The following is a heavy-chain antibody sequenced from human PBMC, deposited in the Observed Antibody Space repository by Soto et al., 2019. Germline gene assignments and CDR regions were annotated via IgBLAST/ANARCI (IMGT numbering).Heavy chain of an antibody. V-gene: IGHV1-69*13. J-gene: IGHJ4*02. CDR3: ARETYSSSSFDY. Sequence: ASVKVSCKASGGTFSSYAISWVRQAPGQGLEWMGGIIPIFGTANYAQKFQGRVTITADESTSTAYMELSSLRSEDTAVYYCARETYSSSSFDYWGQGTLVTVSS. D-gene: IGHD6-6*01. CDR1: GGTFSSYA. CDR2: IIPIFGTA.